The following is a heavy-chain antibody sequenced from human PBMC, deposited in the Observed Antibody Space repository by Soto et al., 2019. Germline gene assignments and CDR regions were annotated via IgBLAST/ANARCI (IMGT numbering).Heavy chain of an antibody. D-gene: IGHD5-12*01. CDR2: IYYSGST. V-gene: IGHV4-59*01. Sequence: SETLSLTCAVYGGSFSGYYWSWIRQPPGKGLEWIGYIYYSGSTNYNPSLKSRVTISVDTSKNQFSLKLSSVTAADTAVYYCAIAGYSGYAVDYWGQGTLVTVSS. J-gene: IGHJ4*02. CDR1: GGSFSGYY. CDR3: AIAGYSGYAVDY.